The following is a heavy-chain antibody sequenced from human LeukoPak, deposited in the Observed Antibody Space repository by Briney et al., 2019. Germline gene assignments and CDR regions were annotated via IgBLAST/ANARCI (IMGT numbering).Heavy chain of an antibody. D-gene: IGHD5-18*01. CDR2: IYSGGST. CDR1: GFTVSSNY. CDR3: ARLQLWPSYFDY. Sequence: PGGSLRLSCAASGFTVSSNYMSWVRQAPGKGLEWVSVIYSGGSTYYADSVKGRFTISRDNSKNTLYLQMNSQRAEDTAVYYCARLQLWPSYFDYWGQGTLVTVSS. V-gene: IGHV3-66*01. J-gene: IGHJ4*02.